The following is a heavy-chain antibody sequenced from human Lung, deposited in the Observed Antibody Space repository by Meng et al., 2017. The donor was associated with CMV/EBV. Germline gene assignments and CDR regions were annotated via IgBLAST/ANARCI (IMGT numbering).Heavy chain of an antibody. CDR3: TRQWSGYDYVGRGIDV. J-gene: IGHJ6*02. CDR1: GFTFGDYA. V-gene: IGHV3-49*04. D-gene: IGHD5-12*01. CDR2: IRSKAYGGTT. Sequence: SCTASGFTFGDYAMSWVRQAPGKGLEWVGFIRSKAYGGTTEYDAYVKGRFTISRDDAKSIAYLQMNSLKTEDTAVYYCTRQWSGYDYVGRGIDVWGQGTTVTVSS.